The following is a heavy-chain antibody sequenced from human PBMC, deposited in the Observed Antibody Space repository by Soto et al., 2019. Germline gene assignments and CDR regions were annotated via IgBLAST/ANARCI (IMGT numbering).Heavy chain of an antibody. D-gene: IGHD6-13*01. CDR1: GGSFSGYY. J-gene: IGHJ5*02. Sequence: SETLSLTCAVYGGSFSGYYWSWIRQSPGKGLEWIGEINHSGSTNYNPSLKRRVTISVATSKNQFSLKLSSVTAADTAVYYCARGGTAAAGTYLSRFDPWGQGTLVTVSS. CDR3: ARGGTAAAGTYLSRFDP. CDR2: INHSGST. V-gene: IGHV4-34*01.